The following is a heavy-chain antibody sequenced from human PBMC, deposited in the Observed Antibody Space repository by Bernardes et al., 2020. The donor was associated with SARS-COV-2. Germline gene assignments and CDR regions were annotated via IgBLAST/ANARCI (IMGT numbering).Heavy chain of an antibody. CDR2: IYPGGNT. Sequence: GGSLRLSCAASGFTVSSNYMSWVRQAPGKGLEWVSVIYPGGNTYSADSVEGRFTISRDNSKNTMFLQMNSLTTEDTAVYYCARDYPGPADWGQGTLVTVSS. V-gene: IGHV3-66*01. CDR3: ARDYPGPAD. D-gene: IGHD6-13*01. J-gene: IGHJ4*02. CDR1: GFTVSSNY.